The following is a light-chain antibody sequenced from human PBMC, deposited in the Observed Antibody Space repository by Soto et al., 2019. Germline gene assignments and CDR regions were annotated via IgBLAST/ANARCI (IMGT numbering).Light chain of an antibody. Sequence: QSVLTQPASVSGSPGQSITISCTGTSSDVGGYNYVSWYQQHPGKAPKLMIYEVSNRPSGVSNRFSGSKSGNTASLTISGRQAEDEGDYYCSSYTTSSTHWVFGGGTQLTVL. CDR2: EVS. J-gene: IGLJ3*02. CDR1: SSDVGGYNY. V-gene: IGLV2-14*01. CDR3: SSYTTSSTHWV.